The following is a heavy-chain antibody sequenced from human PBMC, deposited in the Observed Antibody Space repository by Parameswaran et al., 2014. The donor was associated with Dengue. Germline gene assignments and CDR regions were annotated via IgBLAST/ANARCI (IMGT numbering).Heavy chain of an antibody. CDR2: ISSSGSTI. V-gene: IGHV3-48*03. D-gene: IGHD3-3*01. CDR3: ARDRYRGYYDFWSGYYNARRIVG. Sequence: KWIRQPPGKGLEWVSYISSSGSTIYYADSVKGRFTISRDNAKNSLYLQMNSLRAEDTAVYYCARDRYRGYYDFWSGYYNARRIVGWGQGTLVTVSS. J-gene: IGHJ4*02.